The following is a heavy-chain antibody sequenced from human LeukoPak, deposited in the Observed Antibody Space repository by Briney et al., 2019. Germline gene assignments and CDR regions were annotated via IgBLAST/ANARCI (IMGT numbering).Heavy chain of an antibody. J-gene: IGHJ6*03. CDR1: GFTFSSYW. Sequence: GGSLRLSCAASGFTFSSYWMSWVRQAPGKGLEWVANIKQDGSEKYYVDSVKGRFTISRDNAKNSLYLQMNSLRAEDTAVYYCARGPYASGGYFSGGYYYYMDVWGKGTTVTISS. CDR3: ARGPYASGGYFSGGYYYYMDV. V-gene: IGHV3-7*01. D-gene: IGHD3-10*01. CDR2: IKQDGSEK.